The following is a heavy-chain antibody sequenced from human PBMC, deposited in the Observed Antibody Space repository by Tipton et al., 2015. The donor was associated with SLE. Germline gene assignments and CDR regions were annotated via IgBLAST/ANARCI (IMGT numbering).Heavy chain of an antibody. CDR2: IWYDGSNK. CDR1: GFTFSSYG. V-gene: IGHV3-33*01. J-gene: IGHJ6*03. D-gene: IGHD3-10*01. CDR3: AREGWIGYYYYYYYMDV. Sequence: SLRLSCAASGFTFSSYGMHWVRQAPGKGLEWVAVIWYDGSNKYYADSVKGRFTISRDNSKNTLYLQMNSLRAEDTAVYYCAREGWIGYYYYYYYMDVWGKGTTVTVSS.